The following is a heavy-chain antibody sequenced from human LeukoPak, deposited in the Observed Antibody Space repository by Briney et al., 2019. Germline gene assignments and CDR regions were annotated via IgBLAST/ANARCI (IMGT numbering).Heavy chain of an antibody. CDR2: INPSGGST. J-gene: IGHJ4*02. D-gene: IGHD3-22*01. CDR1: GYTFTSYY. Sequence: ASVKVSCKASGYTFTSYYMHWVRQAPGQGLEWMGIINPSGGSTSYAQKFQGRVTMTRDTSTSTVYMELRSLRSDDTAVYYCARHYYDSSGYYGNDYWGQGTLVTVSS. V-gene: IGHV1-46*01. CDR3: ARHYYDSSGYYGNDY.